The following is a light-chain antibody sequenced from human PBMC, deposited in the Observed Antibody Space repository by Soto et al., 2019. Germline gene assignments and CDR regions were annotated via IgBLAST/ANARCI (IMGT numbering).Light chain of an antibody. CDR1: SSNIGSNT. Sequence: QSVLTQPPSTSLTPGQRVTISCSGSSSNIGSNTVNWYQQLPGTAPKLLIYRNNQRPSGVPDRFSGSKSGTSASLAISGLQSEDEADYYCAAWDGSLKGYVFGTGTKVTVL. CDR3: AAWDGSLKGYV. CDR2: RNN. J-gene: IGLJ1*01. V-gene: IGLV1-44*01.